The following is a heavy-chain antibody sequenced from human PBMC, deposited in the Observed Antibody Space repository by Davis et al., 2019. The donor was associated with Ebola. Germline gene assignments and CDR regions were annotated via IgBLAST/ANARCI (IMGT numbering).Heavy chain of an antibody. CDR1: GYTFTSYG. Sequence: SVKVSCKASGYTFTSYGISWVRQAPGQGLEWMGRIIPILGIANYAQKFQGRVTITADKSTSTAYMELSSLRSEDTAVYYCARETGGSWQQLVGWFDPWGQGTLVTVSS. D-gene: IGHD6-13*01. CDR2: IIPILGIA. V-gene: IGHV1-69*04. J-gene: IGHJ5*02. CDR3: ARETGGSWQQLVGWFDP.